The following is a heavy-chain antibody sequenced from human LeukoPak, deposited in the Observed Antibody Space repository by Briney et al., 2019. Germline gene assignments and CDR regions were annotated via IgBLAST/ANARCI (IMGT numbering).Heavy chain of an antibody. V-gene: IGHV3-23*01. CDR1: GFTFSSYA. Sequence: GGSLRLSCAASGFTFSSYAMSWVRQAPGKGLEWVSAISGSGGSTYYADSVKGRFTISRDNSKNTLYLQMNSLRAEDTAVYYCAKDLHSSGWTNIDYWGQGTLVTVSS. CDR3: AKDLHSSGWTNIDY. CDR2: ISGSGGST. J-gene: IGHJ4*02. D-gene: IGHD6-19*01.